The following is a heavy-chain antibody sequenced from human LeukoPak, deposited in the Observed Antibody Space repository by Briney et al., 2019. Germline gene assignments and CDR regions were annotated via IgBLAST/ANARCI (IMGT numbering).Heavy chain of an antibody. V-gene: IGHV4-59*01. CDR1: GGSISSYR. CDR2: IYDSGST. D-gene: IGHD1-26*01. CDR3: ASGSYYFDY. J-gene: IGHJ4*02. Sequence: SETLSLTCSVSGGSISSYRWSWIRQPPGKGLEWIGYIYDSGSTNYNPSLKSRVTISVDTSKNQFSLKLSSVTAADTAVYYCASGSYYFDYWGQGTLVTVSS.